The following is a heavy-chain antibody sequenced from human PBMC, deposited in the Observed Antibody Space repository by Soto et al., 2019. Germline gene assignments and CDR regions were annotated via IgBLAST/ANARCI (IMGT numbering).Heavy chain of an antibody. D-gene: IGHD3-16*01. CDR2: IATGGSST. V-gene: IGHV3-74*01. CDR3: ASDSFGPGTFAQYYGMDV. J-gene: IGHJ6*04. Sequence: EVQLVESGGGLVQPGGSLRLSCAASGFMFSNYWLHWVRQAPGKGLVWLSRIATGGSSTRYADSVKGRFTISRDNAKNTLYLQINSLRGENTAVYYCASDSFGPGTFAQYYGMDVWGKGTTFTVCS. CDR1: GFMFSNYW.